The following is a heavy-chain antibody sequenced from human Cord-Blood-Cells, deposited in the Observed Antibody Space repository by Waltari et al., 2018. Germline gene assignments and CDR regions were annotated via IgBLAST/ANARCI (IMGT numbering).Heavy chain of an antibody. CDR1: GFTFSSYG. CDR2: IWYDGSNK. D-gene: IGHD6-6*01. V-gene: IGHV3-33*01. CDR3: ARDLMYSSSSGNYFDY. J-gene: IGHJ4*02. Sequence: QVQLVESGGGVVQPGRSLRLSCAASGFTFSSYGMHWVRQAPGKGLEWVAVIWYDGSNKYYADSVKGRFTISRDNSKNTLYLQMNSLRAEDTAVYYCARDLMYSSSSGNYFDYWGQGTLVTVSS.